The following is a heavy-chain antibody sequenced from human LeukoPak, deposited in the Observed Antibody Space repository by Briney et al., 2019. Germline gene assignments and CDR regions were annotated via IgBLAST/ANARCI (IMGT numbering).Heavy chain of an antibody. Sequence: GGSLRLSCAASGFTFSSYWMSWVRQAPGKGLEWVANIKQDGSEKYYVDSVKGRFTISRDSAKNSLYLQMNSLRAEDTAVYYCARYYDSSGYYQFYFDYWGQGTLVTVSS. V-gene: IGHV3-7*05. J-gene: IGHJ4*02. CDR2: IKQDGSEK. CDR1: GFTFSSYW. CDR3: ARYYDSSGYYQFYFDY. D-gene: IGHD3-22*01.